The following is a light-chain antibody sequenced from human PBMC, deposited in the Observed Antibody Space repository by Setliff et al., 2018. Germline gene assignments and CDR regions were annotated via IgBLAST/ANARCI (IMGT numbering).Light chain of an antibody. J-gene: IGLJ2*01. Sequence: QAVVTQEPSLTVSPGGTVTFTCASSTGAVTTASYPNWFQQIPGQPPRPLIYNTDQKHSWTPARFSGSLLGGKAALTLSGAQPEDEADYFCFLSYYGTVVFGGGTKVTVL. CDR2: NTD. V-gene: IGLV7-43*01. CDR1: TGAVTTASY. CDR3: FLSYYGTVV.